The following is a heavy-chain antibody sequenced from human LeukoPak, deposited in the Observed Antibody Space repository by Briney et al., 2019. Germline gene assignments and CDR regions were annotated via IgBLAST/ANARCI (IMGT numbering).Heavy chain of an antibody. J-gene: IGHJ1*01. Sequence: ASVKVSCKASGYTLTELSMHWVRQAPGKGLEWMGGFDPEDGETIYAQKFQGRVTMTEDTSTDTAYMELSSLRSEDTAVYYRATDSGSYYAEYFQHWGQGTLVTVSS. CDR3: ATDSGSYYAEYFQH. CDR2: FDPEDGET. CDR1: GYTLTELS. D-gene: IGHD1-26*01. V-gene: IGHV1-24*01.